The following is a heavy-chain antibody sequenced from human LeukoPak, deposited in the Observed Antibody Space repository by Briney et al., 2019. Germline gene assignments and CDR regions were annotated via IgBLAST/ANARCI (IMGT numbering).Heavy chain of an antibody. V-gene: IGHV3-20*01. CDR3: ARDMDGYFDY. D-gene: IGHD3-10*01. CDR2: INWNGGST. Sequence: GGSLRLSCAASGFTFDDYDMSWVRQAPGKGLEWVSDINWNGGSTGYADSVKGRFTISRDNAKNSLYLQMNSLRAEDTAVYHCARDMDGYFDYWGQGTLVTVSS. CDR1: GFTFDDYD. J-gene: IGHJ4*02.